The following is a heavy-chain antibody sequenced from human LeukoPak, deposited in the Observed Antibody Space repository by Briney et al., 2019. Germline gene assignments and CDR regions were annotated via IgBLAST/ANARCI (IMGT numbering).Heavy chain of an antibody. CDR1: GFTFSSYG. V-gene: IGHV3-30*18. CDR3: AKNIAAAGNFNY. CDR2: ISYDGSNK. J-gene: IGHJ4*02. D-gene: IGHD6-13*01. Sequence: PGGSLRLSCAASGFTFSSYGMHWVRQAPGKGLEWVAVISYDGSNKYYADSVKGRFTISRDNSKNTLYLQMNSLRAEDTAVYYCAKNIAAAGNFNYWGQGTLVTVSS.